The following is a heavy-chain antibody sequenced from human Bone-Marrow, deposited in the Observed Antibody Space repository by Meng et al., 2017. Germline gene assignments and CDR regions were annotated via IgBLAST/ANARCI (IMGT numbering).Heavy chain of an antibody. D-gene: IGHD2-21*02. Sequence: GSLRLSCAVYGGSFSGYYWSWIRQPPGKGLEWIGEINHSGSTNYNPSLKSRVTISVDTSKNQFSLKLSSVTAADTAVYYCARDQEYIVVVTAIRSNYYYGMDVWGQGTTVTVSS. CDR1: GGSFSGYY. CDR2: INHSGST. V-gene: IGHV4-34*01. J-gene: IGHJ6*02. CDR3: ARDQEYIVVVTAIRSNYYYGMDV.